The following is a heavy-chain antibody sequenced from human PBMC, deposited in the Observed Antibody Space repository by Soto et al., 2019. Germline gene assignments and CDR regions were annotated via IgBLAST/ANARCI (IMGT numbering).Heavy chain of an antibody. CDR3: ASCIAAPRYGFDP. CDR2: ISGSGGST. D-gene: IGHD6-6*01. Sequence: WWSLRLSCSASVFTFSSYAMSWFRQAPGKGLEWVSAISGSGGSTYYADSVKGRFTISRDNSKNTLYLQMNSLRAEDTAVYYCASCIAAPRYGFDPWGQGTLVTVSS. J-gene: IGHJ5*02. CDR1: VFTFSSYA. V-gene: IGHV3-23*01.